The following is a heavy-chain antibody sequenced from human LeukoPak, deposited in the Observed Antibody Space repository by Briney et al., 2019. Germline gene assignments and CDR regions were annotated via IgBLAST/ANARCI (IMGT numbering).Heavy chain of an antibody. J-gene: IGHJ4*02. D-gene: IGHD3-9*01. CDR1: GFSLSTSVVG. Sequence: SGPTLVKHTQTLTLTSTFPGFSLSTSVVGVGCIRQPPGKALEWLAPIYWDDDKRYSPSLKGRLTISKDTSKNQAVLTMTNMDPVDTCTYYCAHSRIRYFDWLLYPYYFDYWGQGTLVTVSS. CDR3: AHSRIRYFDWLLYPYYFDY. V-gene: IGHV2-5*02. CDR2: IYWDDDK.